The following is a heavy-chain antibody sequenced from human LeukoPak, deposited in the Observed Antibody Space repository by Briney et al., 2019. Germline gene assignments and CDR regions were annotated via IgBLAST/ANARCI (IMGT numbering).Heavy chain of an antibody. V-gene: IGHV1-2*02. D-gene: IGHD1-26*01. Sequence: SSVKVSCKASGYTFTGYYMHWVRQAPGRGLEWMGWINPNSGGTNHAQKFQGRVTMTRDTSISTAYMELSGLRSDDTAVYYCARDTTRDNWFDPWGQGTLVPVSS. J-gene: IGHJ5*02. CDR3: ARDTTRDNWFDP. CDR1: GYTFTGYY. CDR2: INPNSGGT.